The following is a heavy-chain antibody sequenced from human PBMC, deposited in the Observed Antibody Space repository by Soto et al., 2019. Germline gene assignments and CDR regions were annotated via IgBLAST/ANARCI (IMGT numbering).Heavy chain of an antibody. D-gene: IGHD7-27*01. Sequence: GGSLRLSCAASGFTFSSYSMNWVRQAPGKGLEWVSSISSSSSYIYYADSVKGRFTISRDNAKNSLYLQMNSLRAEDTAVYYCARDFVTGDAGDYWGQGTLVTVSS. CDR3: ARDFVTGDAGDY. V-gene: IGHV3-21*01. CDR1: GFTFSSYS. CDR2: ISSSSSYI. J-gene: IGHJ4*02.